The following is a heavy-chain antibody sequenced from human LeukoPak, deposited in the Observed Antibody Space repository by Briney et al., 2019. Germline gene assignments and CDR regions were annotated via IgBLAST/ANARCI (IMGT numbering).Heavy chain of an antibody. V-gene: IGHV1-18*01. CDR3: AREKLRGWIAAAAGGDY. CDR2: ISAYNGNT. J-gene: IGHJ4*02. CDR1: GYTFTSYG. D-gene: IGHD6-13*01. Sequence: VASVKVSCKASGYTFTSYGISWVRQAPGQGLEWMGWISAYNGNTNYAQKLQGRVTMTTDTSTSTAYMELRSLRSDDTAVYYCAREKLRGWIAAAAGGDYWGQGSLVTVSS.